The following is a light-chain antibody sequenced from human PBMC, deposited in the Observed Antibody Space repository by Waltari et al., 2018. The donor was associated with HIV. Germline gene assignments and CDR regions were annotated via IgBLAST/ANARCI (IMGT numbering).Light chain of an antibody. CDR2: DTN. Sequence: QTVVTQETSFSVSPGGTVPLTCGLSSGHAPSRSYHHLYHHTPGLPPRILIYDTNTRSSGVPDRFSGSILGNKAALTITGAQSDDESEYYCLLYVGTGIWVFGGGTKLTVL. V-gene: IGLV8-61*01. J-gene: IGLJ3*02. CDR3: LLYVGTGIWV. CDR1: SGHAPSRSY.